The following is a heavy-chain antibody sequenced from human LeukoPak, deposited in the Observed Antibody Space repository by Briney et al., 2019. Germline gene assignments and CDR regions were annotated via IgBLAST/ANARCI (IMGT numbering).Heavy chain of an antibody. CDR2: IYYSGST. CDR3: ARHNYDFWSGFLGPVDY. D-gene: IGHD3-3*01. Sequence: SETLSLTCTVSGGSISSSSYYWGWIRQPPGKGLEWIGNIYYSGSTYYNPSLKSRVTISVDTSKNQFSLKLGSVTAADTAVYYCARHNYDFWSGFLGPVDYWGQGTLVTVSS. V-gene: IGHV4-39*01. J-gene: IGHJ4*02. CDR1: GGSISSSSYY.